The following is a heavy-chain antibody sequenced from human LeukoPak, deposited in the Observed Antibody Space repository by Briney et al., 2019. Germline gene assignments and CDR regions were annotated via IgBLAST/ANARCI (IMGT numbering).Heavy chain of an antibody. CDR2: IYYSGST. CDR3: ARGRGYSGWTY. CDR1: GGSISSYY. J-gene: IGHJ4*02. V-gene: IGHV4-59*01. D-gene: IGHD6-19*01. Sequence: SETLSLTCTVSGGSISSYYWSWIRQPPGKGLEWVGYIYYSGSTNYNPSLKSRVTISVDTSKNQFSLKLSSVTAADTAMYYCARGRGYSGWTYWGQGTLVTVSS.